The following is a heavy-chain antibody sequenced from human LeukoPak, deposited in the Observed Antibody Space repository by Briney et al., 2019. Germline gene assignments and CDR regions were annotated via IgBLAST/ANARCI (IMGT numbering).Heavy chain of an antibody. CDR1: GYTFTGYY. Sequence: GASVKVSCKASGYTFTGYYMHWVRQAPGQGLEWMGWINPNSGGTNYVQKFQGRVTMTRDTSISTAYMELSRLRSDDTAVYYCAREGSSSSFDYWGQGTLVTVSS. D-gene: IGHD6-6*01. V-gene: IGHV1-2*02. J-gene: IGHJ4*02. CDR2: INPNSGGT. CDR3: AREGSSSSFDY.